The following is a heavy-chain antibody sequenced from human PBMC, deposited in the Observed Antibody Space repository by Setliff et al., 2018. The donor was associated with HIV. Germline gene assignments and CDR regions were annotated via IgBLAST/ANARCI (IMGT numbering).Heavy chain of an antibody. CDR3: TADPYYFDS. D-gene: IGHD2-2*01. CDR2: ISYDSDTI. V-gene: IGHV3-30*04. CDR1: GFTFSSYA. Sequence: GGSLRLSCAASGFTFSSYAMHWVRQAPGKGLEWVAVISYDSDTIYYADSVKGRFTISRDNAKNSLYLQMNSLRAEDTAVYYCTADPYYFDSWGQGTLVTVSS. J-gene: IGHJ4*02.